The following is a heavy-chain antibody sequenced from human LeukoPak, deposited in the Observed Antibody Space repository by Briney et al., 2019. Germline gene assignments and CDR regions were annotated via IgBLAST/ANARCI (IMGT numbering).Heavy chain of an antibody. CDR1: GFTFSSYG. CDR3: AKERNWNDEDYFDY. Sequence: GRSLRLSCAASGFTFSSYGMHWVRQAPGKGLEWVAVISYDGSNKYYADSVKGRFTISRDNSKNTLYLQMNSLRAEDTAVYYCAKERNWNDEDYFDYWGQGTLVTVSS. V-gene: IGHV3-30*18. CDR2: ISYDGSNK. D-gene: IGHD1-1*01. J-gene: IGHJ4*02.